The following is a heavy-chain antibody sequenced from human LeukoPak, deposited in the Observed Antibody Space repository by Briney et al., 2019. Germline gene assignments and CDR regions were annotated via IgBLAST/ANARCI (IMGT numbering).Heavy chain of an antibody. Sequence: SETLSLTCTVSGGSISSYYWSWIRQPAGKGLEWIGRIYTSGSTNYNPSLKSRVTMSVDTSKNQFSLKLSSVTAADTAVYYCASSPQLWLRYYYYGMDVWGQGTTVTVSS. D-gene: IGHD5-18*01. J-gene: IGHJ6*02. CDR3: ASSPQLWLRYYYYGMDV. CDR1: GGSISSYY. CDR2: IYTSGST. V-gene: IGHV4-4*07.